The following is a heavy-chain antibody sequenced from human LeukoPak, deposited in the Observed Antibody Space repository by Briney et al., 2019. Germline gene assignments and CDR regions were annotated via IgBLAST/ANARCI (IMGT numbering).Heavy chain of an antibody. V-gene: IGHV4-34*01. Sequence: SETLSLTCAVYGGSFSGYYWSWIRQPPGKGLEWIGEINHSGSTNYNPSLKSRVTISVDKSKNQFSLKLSSVTAADTAVYYCARGIRVSWGYWGQGTLVTVSS. CDR2: INHSGST. CDR1: GGSFSGYY. CDR3: ARGIRVSWGY. D-gene: IGHD3-16*01. J-gene: IGHJ4*02.